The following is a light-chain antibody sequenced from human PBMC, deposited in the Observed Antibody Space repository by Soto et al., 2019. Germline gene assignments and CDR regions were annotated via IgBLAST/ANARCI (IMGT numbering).Light chain of an antibody. CDR3: CSSPGTYTYV. J-gene: IGLJ1*01. CDR2: DVS. CDR1: SSVLGGYDY. Sequence: QSVLTQPRSVSGSPGQSVAISCTGASSVLGGYDYVPWYQQHPGKAPKLMIYDVSKRPSGVPDRFSGSKSGNTASLTISGLQAEDEADYYCCSSPGTYTYVFGTGTKSPS. V-gene: IGLV2-11*01.